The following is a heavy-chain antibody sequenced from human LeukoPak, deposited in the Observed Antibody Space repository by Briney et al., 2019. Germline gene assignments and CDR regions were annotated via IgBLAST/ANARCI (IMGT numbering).Heavy chain of an antibody. CDR1: GFTFSGHA. V-gene: IGHV3-23*01. CDR2: ITGSGGGT. D-gene: IGHD3-22*01. Sequence: GGSLRLSCAASGFTFSGHAMGWVRQAPGKGLEWVSSITGSGGGTHYGDSVKGRFTISRDNSKNTLYLQMNSLRAEDTAVYYCAKGTYDSSGYVMSYWGQGTLVTVSS. CDR3: AKGTYDSSGYVMSY. J-gene: IGHJ4*02.